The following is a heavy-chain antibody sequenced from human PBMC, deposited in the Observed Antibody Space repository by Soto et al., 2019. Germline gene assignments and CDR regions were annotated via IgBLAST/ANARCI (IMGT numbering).Heavy chain of an antibody. CDR2: ISSSSSYI. V-gene: IGHV3-21*01. Sequence: GGSLRLSCAASGFTFSSYSMNWVRQAPGKGLEWVSSISSSSSYIYYADSVKGRFTISRDNAKNSLYLQMNSLRAEDTAVYYCARDRTYYDSSGAFDIWGQGTMVTVSS. CDR3: ARDRTYYDSSGAFDI. J-gene: IGHJ3*02. D-gene: IGHD3-22*01. CDR1: GFTFSSYS.